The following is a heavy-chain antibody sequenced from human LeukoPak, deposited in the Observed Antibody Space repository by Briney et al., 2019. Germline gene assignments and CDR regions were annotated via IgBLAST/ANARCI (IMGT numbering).Heavy chain of an antibody. V-gene: IGHV3-30*02. CDR2: LRYDGSIE. D-gene: IGHD3-16*02. Sequence: GGSLRLSCAASGFTFSSYWMSWVRQAPGKGLEWVAFLRYDGSIEYYADSVKGRFTISRDNAENTLYLQMNSLRVEDTAVYYCASLTAFGGVIENWLDPWGQGTLVTVSS. J-gene: IGHJ5*02. CDR3: ASLTAFGGVIENWLDP. CDR1: GFTFSSYW.